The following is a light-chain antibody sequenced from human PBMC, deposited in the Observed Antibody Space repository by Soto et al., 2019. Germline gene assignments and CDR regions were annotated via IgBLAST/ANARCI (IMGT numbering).Light chain of an antibody. CDR1: QSISSW. CDR2: DAS. Sequence: DIQITQSPSTLSASVGDRVTITCRASQSISSWLAWYQQKPGKAPKLLIYDASSLESAVSSRFSGSGSGTEFTLTISSLQPDDFGTYYCQQYNSHSWTFGQGTKVDI. V-gene: IGKV1-5*01. CDR3: QQYNSHSWT. J-gene: IGKJ1*01.